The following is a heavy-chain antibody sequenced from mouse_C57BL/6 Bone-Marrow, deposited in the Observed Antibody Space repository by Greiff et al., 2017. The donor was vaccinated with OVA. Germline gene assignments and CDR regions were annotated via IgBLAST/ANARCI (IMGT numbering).Heavy chain of an antibody. CDR3: TRGTTVVAPPGFAD. D-gene: IGHD1-1*01. CDR1: GFTFSSYA. V-gene: IGHV5-9-1*02. Sequence: DVMLVESGEGLVKPGGSLKLSCAASGFTFSSYAMSWVRQTPEKRLEWVAYISSGGDYTYYADTVKGRFTISRDNARNPLYLQMSSLKSEDTAMCYCTRGTTVVAPPGFADWGQGTLVTVSA. CDR2: ISSGGDYT. J-gene: IGHJ3*01.